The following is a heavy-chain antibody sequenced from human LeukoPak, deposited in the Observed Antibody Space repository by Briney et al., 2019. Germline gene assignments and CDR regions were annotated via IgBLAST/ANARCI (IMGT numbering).Heavy chain of an antibody. CDR3: ARGVTQQLGYYYSYHMDV. CDR2: ISYSGIT. J-gene: IGHJ6*03. CDR1: GGSISTYS. V-gene: IGHV4-59*01. Sequence: PSETLSLTCTVSGGSISTYSWNLIRQPPGKGLEWIGNISYSGITDYNPSLQSRVTISVDTSKNQFFLTLRSVTAADTAVYYCARGVTQQLGYYYSYHMDVWGKGTTVTVSS. D-gene: IGHD6-13*01.